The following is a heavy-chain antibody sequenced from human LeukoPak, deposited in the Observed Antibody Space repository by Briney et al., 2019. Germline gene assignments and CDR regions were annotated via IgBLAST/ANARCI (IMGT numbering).Heavy chain of an antibody. Sequence: TGGSLRLSCAASGFTFSSYAMSWVRQAPGKGLEWVSAISGSGGSTYYADSVKGRFTISRDNSKNTLYLQMNSLRAEDTAVYCCAKDRGYRWLVSDRDAFDIWGQGTMVTVSS. CDR3: AKDRGYRWLVSDRDAFDI. D-gene: IGHD6-19*01. CDR1: GFTFSSYA. CDR2: ISGSGGST. V-gene: IGHV3-23*01. J-gene: IGHJ3*02.